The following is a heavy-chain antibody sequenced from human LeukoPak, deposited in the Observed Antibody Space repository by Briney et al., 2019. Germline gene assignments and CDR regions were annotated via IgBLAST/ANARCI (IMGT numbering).Heavy chain of an antibody. D-gene: IGHD1-26*01. CDR1: GYTFTSYY. J-gene: IGHJ4*02. CDR3: ARSAAPSGSYPPPGGY. CDR2: INPSGGST. Sequence: ASVKVSCKASGYTFTSYYMHWVRQSPGQGLEGMGRINPSGGSTSYAQKFQGRVTMTRDPATSTVYMELSSLRSEDTAVYCCARSAAPSGSYPPPGGYWGQGTLVTVSS. V-gene: IGHV1-46*01.